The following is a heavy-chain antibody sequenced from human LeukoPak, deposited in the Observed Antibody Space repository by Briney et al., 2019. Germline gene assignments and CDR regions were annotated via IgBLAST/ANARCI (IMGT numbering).Heavy chain of an antibody. V-gene: IGHV3-64*01. CDR1: GFTFSSYA. J-gene: IGHJ3*02. CDR2: ISSNGGST. Sequence: SGGSLRLSCAASGFTFSSYAMHWVRQAPGKGLEYVSAISSNGGSTYYANSVKGRFTISRDNSKNTLYLQMGSLRAEDMAVYYCARVVTMVRGVPRGAFDIWGQGTMVTVSS. CDR3: ARVVTMVRGVPRGAFDI. D-gene: IGHD3-10*01.